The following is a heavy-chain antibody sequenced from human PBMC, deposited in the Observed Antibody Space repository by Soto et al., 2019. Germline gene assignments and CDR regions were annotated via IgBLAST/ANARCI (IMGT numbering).Heavy chain of an antibody. D-gene: IGHD3-10*01. J-gene: IGHJ6*02. CDR2: ILYSEKN. Sequence: TLSITGSVSVASITSGGSYWTWILQHPGKGLEWIGNILYSEKNYYNPSLKSRVTISLDTSKNQFSLKVNSVTAADTAVYYCVRDRGTTLRMDVWGQGTTVTVSS. V-gene: IGHV4-31*03. CDR1: VASITSGGSY. CDR3: VRDRGTTLRMDV.